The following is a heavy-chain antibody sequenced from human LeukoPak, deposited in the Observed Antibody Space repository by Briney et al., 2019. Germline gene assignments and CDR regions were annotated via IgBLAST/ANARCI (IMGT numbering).Heavy chain of an antibody. J-gene: IGHJ4*02. CDR1: GFTFSDYY. D-gene: IGHD6-13*01. CDR2: ISRNSYT. Sequence: PGRSLRLSCAASGFTFSDYYMSWIRQAPGKGLEWVSYISRNSYTNYADSVKGRFTISRDNAKNSLYLQMASLRAEDTAVYYCARMGIAAVGAYYFDYWGQGTLVAVSS. CDR3: ARMGIAAVGAYYFDY. V-gene: IGHV3-11*06.